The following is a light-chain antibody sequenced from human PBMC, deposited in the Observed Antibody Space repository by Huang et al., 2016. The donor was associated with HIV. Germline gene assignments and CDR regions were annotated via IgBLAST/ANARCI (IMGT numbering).Light chain of an antibody. Sequence: DVVLTQSPLSLPVTLGQPASISCRSSQSLVHSDGNTYLNWFQQRPGPSPRRRIYTVSNLDSGVPDRFSGSGSGTDFTLDISRVEAEDVGVYYCMQNTHWPPTFGQGTKVEIK. CDR1: QSLVHSDGNTY. V-gene: IGKV2-30*02. J-gene: IGKJ1*01. CDR2: TVS. CDR3: MQNTHWPPT.